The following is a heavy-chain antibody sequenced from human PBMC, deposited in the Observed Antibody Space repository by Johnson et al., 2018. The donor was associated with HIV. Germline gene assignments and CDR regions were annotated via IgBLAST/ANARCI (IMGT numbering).Heavy chain of an antibody. D-gene: IGHD2-21*01. CDR1: GFTFSSYA. V-gene: IGHV3-23*01. J-gene: IGHJ3*02. CDR3: ARVSPVGLLSEAAAFYI. Sequence: VQLLESGGGLVQPGGSLRLSCAASGFTFSSYAMSWVRQAPGKGLEWVSAISGSGGSTYYADSVKGRFTISRDNSKNTLYLQMNSLRAEDTAVYYCARVSPVGLLSEAAAFYIWGRGTMVTVSS. CDR2: ISGSGGST.